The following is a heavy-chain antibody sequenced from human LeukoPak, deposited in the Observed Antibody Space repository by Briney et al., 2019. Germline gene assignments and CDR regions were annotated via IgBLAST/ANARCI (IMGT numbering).Heavy chain of an antibody. CDR3: AKNRDYGDYAGDY. V-gene: IGHV3-23*01. J-gene: IGHJ4*02. Sequence: HPGGSLRLSCAASGFTFSSYAMSWVRQAPGKGLEWVSAISGSGGSTYYADSVKGRFTISRDNSKNTLYLQMNSLRAEDTAVYYCAKNRDYGDYAGDYWGQGTLVTVSS. CDR1: GFTFSSYA. D-gene: IGHD4-17*01. CDR2: ISGSGGST.